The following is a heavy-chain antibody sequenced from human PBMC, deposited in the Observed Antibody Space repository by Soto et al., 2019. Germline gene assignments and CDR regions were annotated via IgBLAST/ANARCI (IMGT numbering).Heavy chain of an antibody. Sequence: GGSLRLSCAASGFTFRSYVMSWVRQAPGKGLEWVAGISGGGDTTCYADSVKGRFTISRDNSKNTLHLQMSSLRAEDTAVYYCAKASSSWYYYYGVDVWGQGTTVTVSS. CDR2: ISGGGDTT. CDR3: AKASSSWYYYYGVDV. J-gene: IGHJ6*02. V-gene: IGHV3-23*01. CDR1: GFTFRSYV. D-gene: IGHD6-13*01.